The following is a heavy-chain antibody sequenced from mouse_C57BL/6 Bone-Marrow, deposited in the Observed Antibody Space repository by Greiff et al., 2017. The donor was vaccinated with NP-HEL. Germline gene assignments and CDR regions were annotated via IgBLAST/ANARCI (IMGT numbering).Heavy chain of an antibody. CDR2: IDPENGDT. D-gene: IGHD2-13*01. CDR3: TTVISYAMDY. Sequence: EVKLQESGAELVRPGASVKLSCTASGFNIKDDYMHWVKQRPEQGLEWIGWIDPENGDTEYASKLQGKATITADTSSNTAYLQLSSLTSEDTAVYYCTTVISYAMDYWGQGTSVTVSS. J-gene: IGHJ4*01. CDR1: GFNIKDDY. V-gene: IGHV14-4*01.